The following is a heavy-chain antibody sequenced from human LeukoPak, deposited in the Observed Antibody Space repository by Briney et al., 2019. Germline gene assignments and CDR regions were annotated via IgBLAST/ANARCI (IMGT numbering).Heavy chain of an antibody. J-gene: IGHJ6*02. CDR3: ARPSGNSGHYYGMDV. CDR1: GGSISSGGYY. Sequence: SETLSLTCTVSGGSISSGGYYWSWIRQHPGKGLEWIGYIYYSGSAYYNPSLKSRVTISVDTSKNQFSLKLSSVTAADTAVYYCARPSGNSGHYYGMDVWGQGTTVTVSS. D-gene: IGHD4-23*01. CDR2: IYYSGSA. V-gene: IGHV4-31*03.